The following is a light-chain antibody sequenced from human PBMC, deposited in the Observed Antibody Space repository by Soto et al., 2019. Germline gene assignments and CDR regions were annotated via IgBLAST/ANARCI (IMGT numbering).Light chain of an antibody. V-gene: IGKV3-20*01. Sequence: EIVLTQSPGTLSLSPGERATLSCRASQSVSSTYLAWYQQKPGQDPRLLIYVASSRATGIPDRFSGSGSGTDFTLNISRLEPEDFAVYYCQPYGNPLTFGQGTKGEI. CDR2: VAS. CDR1: QSVSSTY. CDR3: QPYGNPLT. J-gene: IGKJ1*01.